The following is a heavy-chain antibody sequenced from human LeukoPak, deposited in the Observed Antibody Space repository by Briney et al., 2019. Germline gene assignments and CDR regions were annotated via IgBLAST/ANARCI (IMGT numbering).Heavy chain of an antibody. CDR3: ARRRQQLAPYYYYYYMDV. CDR1: GGSISSSSYY. Sequence: SETLSLTCTVSGGSISSSSYYWGWIRQPPGKGLEWIGSIYYSGSTYYNPSLKSRVTISVDTSKNQFSLKLSSVTAADTAVYYCARRRQQLAPYYYYYYMDVWGKGTTVTISS. J-gene: IGHJ6*03. V-gene: IGHV4-39*01. CDR2: IYYSGST. D-gene: IGHD6-13*01.